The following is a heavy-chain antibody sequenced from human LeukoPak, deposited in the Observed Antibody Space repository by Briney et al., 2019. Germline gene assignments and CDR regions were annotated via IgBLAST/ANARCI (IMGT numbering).Heavy chain of an antibody. Sequence: ASVKVSCKASGYTFTSYGISWVRQAPGQGLEWMGWISAYNGNTNYAQKLQGRVTTTTDTSTSTAYMELRSLRSDDTAVYCCARAESDLFLEWLFWSPNYYYGMDVWGQGTTVTVPS. D-gene: IGHD3-3*01. V-gene: IGHV1-18*01. CDR3: ARAESDLFLEWLFWSPNYYYGMDV. J-gene: IGHJ6*02. CDR1: GYTFTSYG. CDR2: ISAYNGNT.